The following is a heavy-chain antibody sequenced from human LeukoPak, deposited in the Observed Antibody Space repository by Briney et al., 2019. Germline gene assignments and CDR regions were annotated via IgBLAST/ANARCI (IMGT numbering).Heavy chain of an antibody. CDR1: GYIFTSYW. V-gene: IGHV5-51*01. CDR2: IYPGDSDT. D-gene: IGHD2-21*02. J-gene: IGHJ5*02. Sequence: GESLKISCKGSGYIFTSYWIGWLRQMPAKGLECMGIIYPGDSDTRYSPSFQGQVTISADKSISTAYLQWSSLKASDSAMYYCARLHCGGDCPIHLWGQGTLVTVSS. CDR3: ARLHCGGDCPIHL.